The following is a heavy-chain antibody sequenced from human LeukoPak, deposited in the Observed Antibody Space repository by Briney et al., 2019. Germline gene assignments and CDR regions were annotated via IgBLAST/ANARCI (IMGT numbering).Heavy chain of an antibody. J-gene: IGHJ6*02. V-gene: IGHV1-69*01. CDR3: ARIQIAARPGYYYYGMDV. D-gene: IGHD6-6*01. CDR2: IIPIFGTA. CDR1: GGTFSSYA. Sequence: GASVKVSCKASGGTFSSYAFSWVRQAPGQGLEWMGGIIPIFGTANYAQKFQGRVTITADESTSTAYMELSSLRSEDTAVYYCARIQIAARPGYYYYGMDVWGQGTTVTVSS.